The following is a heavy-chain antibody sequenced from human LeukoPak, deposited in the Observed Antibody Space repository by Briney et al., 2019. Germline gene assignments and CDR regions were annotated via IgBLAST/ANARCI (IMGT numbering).Heavy chain of an antibody. J-gene: IGHJ3*02. CDR1: VYTFTSDA. CDR3: ARGGKIWFGELFDAFDI. CDR2: ISAYNDNT. D-gene: IGHD3-10*01. Sequence: SVSVSCKLSVYTFTSDAISAVRHAPGQRLEWMLWISAYNDNTNYAQKLQSRVTMTTDTSTSTAYMELRSLRSDDTAVYYCARGGKIWFGELFDAFDIWGQGTMVTVSS. V-gene: IGHV1-18*01.